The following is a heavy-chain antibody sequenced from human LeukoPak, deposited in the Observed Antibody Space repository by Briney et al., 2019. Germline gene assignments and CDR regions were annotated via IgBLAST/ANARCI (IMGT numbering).Heavy chain of an antibody. CDR1: GFTFSSYG. Sequence: GGSPRLSCAASGFTFSSYGMHWVRQAPGKGLEWVAVISYDGSNKYYADSVKGRFTISRDNSKNTLYLQMNSLRAEDTAVYYCARDKIFAHDYYYYGMDVWGQGTTVTVSS. J-gene: IGHJ6*02. CDR2: ISYDGSNK. V-gene: IGHV3-30*03. CDR3: ARDKIFAHDYYYYGMDV.